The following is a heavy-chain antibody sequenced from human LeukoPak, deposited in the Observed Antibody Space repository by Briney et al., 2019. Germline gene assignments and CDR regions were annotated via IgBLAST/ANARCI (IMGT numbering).Heavy chain of an antibody. V-gene: IGHV3-11*01. CDR2: ISSSGSNI. CDR3: ARRRDYFDY. Sequence: GASLRLSCAASGFTLSDYYMSWIRQAPGKGLEWISYISSSGSNIYYADSVKGRSTMSRDNAKGSLYLQMNSLRAEDTAIYYCARRRDYFDYWGQGTLVTVSS. CDR1: GFTLSDYY. J-gene: IGHJ4*02.